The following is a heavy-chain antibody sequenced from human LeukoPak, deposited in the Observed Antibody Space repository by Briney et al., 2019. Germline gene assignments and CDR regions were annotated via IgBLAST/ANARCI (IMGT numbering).Heavy chain of an antibody. CDR1: GFTFSSYG. D-gene: IGHD3-22*01. Sequence: GGSLRLSCAASGFTFSSYGRHWVRQAPGKGLERVAVISYDGSNKDYADSVKGRCTISRDKSKNTLYLHMNSLRAEDAAVDACAKSSYDSSGYYRNWGQGTMVTVCS. J-gene: IGHJ4*02. CDR3: AKSSYDSSGYYRN. CDR2: ISYDGSNK. V-gene: IGHV3-30*18.